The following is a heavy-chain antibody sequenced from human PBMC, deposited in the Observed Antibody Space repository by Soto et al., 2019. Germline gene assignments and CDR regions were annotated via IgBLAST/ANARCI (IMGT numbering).Heavy chain of an antibody. CDR3: AREPSLTYYDILTGYSKYYFDY. CDR2: IWYDGSNK. V-gene: IGHV3-33*01. CDR1: GFTFSSYG. J-gene: IGHJ4*02. Sequence: PGGSLRLSCAASGFTFSSYGMHWVRQAPGKGLEWVAVIWYDGSNKYYADSVKGRFTISRDNSKNTLYLQMNSLRAEDTAVYYCAREPSLTYYDILTGYSKYYFDYWGQGTLVTVSS. D-gene: IGHD3-9*01.